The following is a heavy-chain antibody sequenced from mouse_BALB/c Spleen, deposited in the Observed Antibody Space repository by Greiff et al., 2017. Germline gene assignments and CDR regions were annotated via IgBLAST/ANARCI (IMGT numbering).Heavy chain of an antibody. Sequence: EVKLQESGPGLVKPSQSLSLTCTVTGYSITSDYAWNWIRQFPGNKLEWMGYISYSGSTSYNPSLKSRISITRDTSKNQFFLQLNSVTTEDTATYYCARHSSRHAMDYWGQGTSVTVSS. CDR3: ARHSSRHAMDY. D-gene: IGHD3-1*01. J-gene: IGHJ4*01. CDR1: GYSITSDYA. CDR2: ISYSGST. V-gene: IGHV3-2*02.